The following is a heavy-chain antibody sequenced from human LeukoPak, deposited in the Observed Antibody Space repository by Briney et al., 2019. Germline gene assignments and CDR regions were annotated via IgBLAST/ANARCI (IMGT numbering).Heavy chain of an antibody. D-gene: IGHD4-11*01. V-gene: IGHV1-18*01. CDR3: ARRSVTTYYYYYYMDV. J-gene: IGHJ6*03. CDR2: ISAYNGNT. CDR1: GYTFTSYG. Sequence: ASVKVSCKASGYTFTSYGISWVRQAPGQGLEWMGWISAYNGNTNSAQKLQGRVTMTTDTSTSTAYMELWSLRSDDTAVYYCARRSVTTYYYYYYMDVWGKETTVTVSS.